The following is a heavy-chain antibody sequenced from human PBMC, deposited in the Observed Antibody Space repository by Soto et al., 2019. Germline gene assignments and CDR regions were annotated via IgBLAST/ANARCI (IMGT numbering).Heavy chain of an antibody. Sequence: QVQLVQSGAEVKKPGSSVKVSCKASGGTFSSYTISWVRQAPGQGLEWMGGVIPIFGTANYAQMFQGRVTITADESTRTVYMELSSLRSGDTAVYYCARDSRHDYGDYGIYYWGQGTLVTVSS. CDR3: ARDSRHDYGDYGIYY. J-gene: IGHJ4*02. D-gene: IGHD4-17*01. CDR1: GGTFSSYT. V-gene: IGHV1-69*12. CDR2: VIPIFGTA.